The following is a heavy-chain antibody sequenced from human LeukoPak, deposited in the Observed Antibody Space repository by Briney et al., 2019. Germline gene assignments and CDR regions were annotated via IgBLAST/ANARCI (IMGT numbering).Heavy chain of an antibody. J-gene: IGHJ3*02. CDR1: GFTFSSYD. CDR2: IGTAGDT. V-gene: IGHV3-13*01. Sequence: PGGPLRLSCAASGFTFSSYDMRWVRQATGKGLEWVSAIGTAGDTYYPGSVKGRFTISRENAKNSLYLQMNSLRAGDTAVYYCARDQGEGAFDIWGQGTMVTVSS. CDR3: ARDQGEGAFDI.